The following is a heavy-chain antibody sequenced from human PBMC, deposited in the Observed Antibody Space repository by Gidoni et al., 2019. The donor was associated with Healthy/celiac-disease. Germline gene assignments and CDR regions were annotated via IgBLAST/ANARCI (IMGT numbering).Heavy chain of an antibody. CDR1: GFTVSSNY. V-gene: IGHV3-53*01. CDR3: ASRITMVRGLY. J-gene: IGHJ4*02. D-gene: IGHD3-10*01. Sequence: EVQLVESGGGLIQPGGSLRLSCAASGFTVSSNYMSWVRQDPGKGLEWVSVIYSGGSTYYADSVKGRFTISRDNSKNTLYLQMNSLRAEDTAVYYCASRITMVRGLYWGQGTLVTVSS. CDR2: IYSGGST.